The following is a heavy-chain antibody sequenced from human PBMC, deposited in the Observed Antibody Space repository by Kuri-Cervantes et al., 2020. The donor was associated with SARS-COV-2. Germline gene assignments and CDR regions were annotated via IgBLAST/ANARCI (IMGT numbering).Heavy chain of an antibody. Sequence: GESLKISCAASGFTFSSYSMNWVRQAPGKGLEWVSSISSSSSYIYYANSVKGRFTISRDNAKNSLYLQMNSPRAEDTAVYYRARHPSTYYDFWSGYLDYWGQGTLVTVSS. J-gene: IGHJ4*02. V-gene: IGHV3-21*01. CDR1: GFTFSSYS. D-gene: IGHD3-3*01. CDR3: ARHPSTYYDFWSGYLDY. CDR2: ISSSSSYI.